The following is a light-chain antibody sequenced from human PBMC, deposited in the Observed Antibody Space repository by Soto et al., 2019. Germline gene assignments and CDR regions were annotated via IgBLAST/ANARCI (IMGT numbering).Light chain of an antibody. V-gene: IGKV3-11*01. CDR3: QQRSNWPPT. CDR2: DAS. J-gene: IGKJ5*01. CDR1: QGIGDT. Sequence: EVVMTQSPATLSVSPGEGVTLSCRASQGIGDTLAWYQHKPGQTPRLLIYDASNRATGIPARFSGSGSGTDFTLTISSLEPEDFAVYYCQQRSNWPPTFGQGTRLEIK.